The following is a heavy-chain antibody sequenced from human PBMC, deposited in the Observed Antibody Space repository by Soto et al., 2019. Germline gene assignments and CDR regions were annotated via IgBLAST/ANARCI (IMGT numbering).Heavy chain of an antibody. CDR3: ARDPDITIFGVVNWFEP. J-gene: IGHJ5*02. Sequence: ASVKVSCKASGYTSTSYAMHWVRQAPGQRLEWMGWINAGNGNTKYSQKFQGRVTITRDTSASTAYMELSSLRSEDTAVYYCARDPDITIFGVVNWFEPWGQGTLVTVSS. CDR2: INAGNGNT. V-gene: IGHV1-3*01. CDR1: GYTSTSYA. D-gene: IGHD3-3*01.